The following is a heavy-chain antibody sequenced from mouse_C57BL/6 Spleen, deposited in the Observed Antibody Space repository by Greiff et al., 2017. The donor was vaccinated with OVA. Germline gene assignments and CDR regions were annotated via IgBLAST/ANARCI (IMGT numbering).Heavy chain of an antibody. CDR3: ARQGYYGSSPFDY. D-gene: IGHD1-1*01. CDR2: ISSGGSYT. Sequence: EVMLVESGGDLVKPGGSLKLSCAASGFTFSSYGMSWVRQTPDKRLEWVATISSGGSYTYYPDSVKGRFTISRDNAKNTLYLQMSSLKSEDTAMYYCARQGYYGSSPFDYWGQGTTLTVSS. J-gene: IGHJ2*01. V-gene: IGHV5-6*01. CDR1: GFTFSSYG.